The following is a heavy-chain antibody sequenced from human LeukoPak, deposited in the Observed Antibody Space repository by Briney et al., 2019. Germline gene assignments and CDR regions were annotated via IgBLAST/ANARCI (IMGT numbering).Heavy chain of an antibody. CDR3: AKGDFYGSGRDYYYYMDV. J-gene: IGHJ6*03. Sequence: GGSLRLSCAASGFTFSSYSMNWVRQAPGKGLEWVSVISAGGGSTYYADSVKGRFTISRDNSKNTLYLQMNSLRAEDTAVYNCAKGDFYGSGRDYYYYMDVWGKGTTVTISS. D-gene: IGHD3-10*01. CDR1: GFTFSSYS. V-gene: IGHV3-23*01. CDR2: ISAGGGST.